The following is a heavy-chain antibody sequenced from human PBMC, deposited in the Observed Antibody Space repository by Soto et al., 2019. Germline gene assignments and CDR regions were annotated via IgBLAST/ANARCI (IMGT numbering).Heavy chain of an antibody. J-gene: IGHJ6*02. CDR2: ISGSGGST. CDR1: GFPFSSYA. CDR3: ATARNYYYYYYGMDV. V-gene: IGHV3-23*01. Sequence: EVQLLESGGGLVQPGGSLRLSCAASGFPFSSYAMSWVRQAPGKGREWVSAISGSGGSTYYADSVKCRFTSSRDNSKNTRYLQMNSLRAEDTSVYYCATARNYYYYYYGMDVRGQGTTVTVSS.